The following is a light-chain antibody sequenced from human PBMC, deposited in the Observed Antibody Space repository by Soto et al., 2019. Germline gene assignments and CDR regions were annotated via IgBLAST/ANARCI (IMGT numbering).Light chain of an antibody. Sequence: DIQMTQSPSTLSASVGDRVTITCRASQSISSWLAWYQQKPGKAPKLLIYDASSLESGVPSRFSGSGSGTEFTLTISSLQPDGFATYYCQQYNSYPITFGQGTRLEIK. V-gene: IGKV1-5*01. CDR3: QQYNSYPIT. CDR1: QSISSW. J-gene: IGKJ5*01. CDR2: DAS.